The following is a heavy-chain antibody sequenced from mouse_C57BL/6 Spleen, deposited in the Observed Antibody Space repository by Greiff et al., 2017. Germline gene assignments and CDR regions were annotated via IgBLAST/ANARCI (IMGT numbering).Heavy chain of an antibody. CDR3: ARSYYGSSPWYFDY. D-gene: IGHD1-1*01. CDR2: ISSGSSTI. Sequence: EVKLMESGGGLVKPGGSLKLSCAASGFTFSDYGMHWVRQAPEKGLEWVAYISSGSSTIYYADTVKGRFTISRDNAKNTLFLQMTSLRSEDTAMYYCARSYYGSSPWYFDYWGQGTTLTVSS. J-gene: IGHJ2*01. CDR1: GFTFSDYG. V-gene: IGHV5-17*01.